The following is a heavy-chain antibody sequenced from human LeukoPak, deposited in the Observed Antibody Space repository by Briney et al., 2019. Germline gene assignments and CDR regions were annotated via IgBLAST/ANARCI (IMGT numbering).Heavy chain of an antibody. CDR2: INPNSGGT. D-gene: IGHD3-16*01. CDR3: AKWGKGKGRGYYYYHIDV. V-gene: IGHV1-2*02. CDR1: GYTFTGYY. Sequence: ASVKVSCKASGYTFTGYYMHWVRQAPGQGLEWMGWINPNSGGTNYAQKFQGRVTMTRDTSISTAYMELSRLRSDDTAVYYCAKWGKGKGRGYYYYHIDVWGKGTTVTVSS. J-gene: IGHJ6*03.